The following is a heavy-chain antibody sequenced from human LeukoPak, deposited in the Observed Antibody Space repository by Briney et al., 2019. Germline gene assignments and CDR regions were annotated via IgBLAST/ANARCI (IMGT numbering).Heavy chain of an antibody. CDR2: IYYSGST. V-gene: IGHV4-30-4*08. CDR1: GGSISSGDYY. D-gene: IGHD2-8*01. J-gene: IGHJ5*02. Sequence: PSQTLSLTCTVSGGSISSGDYYWSWIRQPPGKGLEWIGYIYYSGSTYYNPSLKSRVTISVDTSKNQFSLKLSSVTAADTAVYYCARGTDVLMVYAPEVGWFDPWGQGTLVTVSS. CDR3: ARGTDVLMVYAPEVGWFDP.